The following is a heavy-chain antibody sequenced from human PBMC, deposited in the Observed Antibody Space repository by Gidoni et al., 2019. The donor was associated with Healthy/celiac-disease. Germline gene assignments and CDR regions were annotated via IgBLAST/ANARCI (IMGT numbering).Heavy chain of an antibody. CDR1: GFTFSSYA. J-gene: IGHJ4*02. Sequence: QVQLVESGGGVVQPGRSLRLSCAASGFTFSSYAMHWVRQAPGKGLEWVAVISYDGSNKYYADSVKGRFTISRDNSKNTLYLQMNSLRAEDTAVYYCARGHPLKWELTPYFDYWGQGTLVTVSS. D-gene: IGHD1-26*01. CDR3: ARGHPLKWELTPYFDY. CDR2: ISYDGSNK. V-gene: IGHV3-30-3*01.